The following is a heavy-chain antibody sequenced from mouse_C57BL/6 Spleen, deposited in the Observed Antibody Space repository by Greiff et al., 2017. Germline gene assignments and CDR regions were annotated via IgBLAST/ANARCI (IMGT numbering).Heavy chain of an antibody. CDR1: GFTFSSYG. D-gene: IGHD2-1*01. V-gene: IGHV5-6*01. J-gene: IGHJ2*01. Sequence: EVKLLESGGDLVKPGGSLKLSCAASGFTFSSYGMSWVRQTPDKRLEWVATISRGGSYTYYPDSVKGRFTISRDNAKNTLYLQLSSLKSEDTAMYYCARHVTGRFYFDYWGQGTTLTVSS. CDR3: ARHVTGRFYFDY. CDR2: ISRGGSYT.